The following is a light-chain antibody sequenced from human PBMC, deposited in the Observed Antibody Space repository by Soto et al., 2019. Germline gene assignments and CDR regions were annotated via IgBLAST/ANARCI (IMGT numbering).Light chain of an antibody. Sequence: QSALTQPPSASGSPGQSVTISCIGTSSDVGGYKYVSWYQQHPGKAPKLMIYEVSKRPSGVPDRFSGSKSGNTASLTVSGLQAEDEADYYCSSYAGSNNVLFGGGTKVTVL. J-gene: IGLJ2*01. V-gene: IGLV2-8*01. CDR3: SSYAGSNNVL. CDR1: SSDVGGYKY. CDR2: EVS.